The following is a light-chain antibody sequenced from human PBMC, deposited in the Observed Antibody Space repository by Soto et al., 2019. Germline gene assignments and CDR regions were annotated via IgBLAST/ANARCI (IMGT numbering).Light chain of an antibody. CDR2: GAS. V-gene: IGKV3-20*01. J-gene: IGKJ1*01. Sequence: EIVLTQSPGTLSLSPGERATLSCRASQIVSSSYLAWYQHKPGQAPRLLIYGASSRASGSPDRFSGSGSGTDVTLSIIRLVPEDFAVEYYHQQCSTPRTFGQGTKVDIK. CDR3: HQQCSTPRT. CDR1: QIVSSSY.